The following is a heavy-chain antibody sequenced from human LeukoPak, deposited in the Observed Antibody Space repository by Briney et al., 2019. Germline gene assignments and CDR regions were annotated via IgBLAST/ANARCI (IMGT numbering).Heavy chain of an antibody. V-gene: IGHV3-74*01. CDR1: GLTFNTYW. CDR2: IKSDGSGI. J-gene: IGHJ6*02. CDR3: ARGGLGSSWYGFPDV. D-gene: IGHD6-13*01. Sequence: GGSLRLSCAVSGLTFNTYWMHWVRQTPGKGLVWVSRIKSDGSGISHADSVKGRFTISRDNAKNTLYLQMNSLRAEDTAVYYCARGGLGSSWYGFPDVWGQGTTVTVSS.